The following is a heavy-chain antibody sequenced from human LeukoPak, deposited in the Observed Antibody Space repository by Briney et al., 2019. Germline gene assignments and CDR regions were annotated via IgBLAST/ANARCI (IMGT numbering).Heavy chain of an antibody. J-gene: IGHJ5*02. V-gene: IGHV4-34*01. CDR3: ARGHTVTTPWFDP. CDR2: INHSGST. D-gene: IGHD4-11*01. CDR1: GGSFSVYY. Sequence: PSETLSLTCAVYGGSFSVYYWSWIRQPPGKGLEWIGKINHSGSTNYNPSLKSRVSISVDTSKNQFSLKLSSVTAADTAVYYCARGHTVTTPWFDPWGQGTLVTVSS.